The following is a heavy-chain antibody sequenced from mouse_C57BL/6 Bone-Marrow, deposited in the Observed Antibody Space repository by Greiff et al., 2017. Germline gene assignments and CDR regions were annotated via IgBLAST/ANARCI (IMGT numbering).Heavy chain of an antibody. CDR1: GYAFSSSW. J-gene: IGHJ4*01. CDR2: IYPGDGDT. V-gene: IGHV1-82*01. D-gene: IGHD3-2*02. CDR3: ARGTAQATRAMDY. Sequence: QVQLQQSGPELVKPGASVKISCKASGYAFSSSWMNWVKQRPGKGLEWIGRIYPGDGDTNYNGKFKGKATLTADKSSSTAYMQLSSLTSEDSAVDFCARGTAQATRAMDYGGQGTSVTVSS.